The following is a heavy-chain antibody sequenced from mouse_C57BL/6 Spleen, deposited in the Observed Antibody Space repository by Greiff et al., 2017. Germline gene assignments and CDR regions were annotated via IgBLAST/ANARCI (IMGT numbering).Heavy chain of an antibody. V-gene: IGHV1-64*01. J-gene: IGHJ3*01. CDR3: ARGDYDPAWFAY. CDR1: GYTFTSYW. Sequence: QVQLQQPGAELVKPGASVKLSCKASGYTFTSYWMHWVKQRPGQGLEWIGMIHPNSGSTNYNETFKSKATLTVDKSSSTAYMQLSSLTSEDSAVYYCARGDYDPAWFAYWGQGTLVTVSA. CDR2: IHPNSGST. D-gene: IGHD2-4*01.